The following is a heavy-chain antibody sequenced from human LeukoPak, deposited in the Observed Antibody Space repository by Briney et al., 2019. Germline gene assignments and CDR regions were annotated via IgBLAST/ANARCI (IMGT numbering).Heavy chain of an antibody. CDR1: GFTFRSYG. CDR2: IRYDGSNK. J-gene: IGHJ4*02. Sequence: PGGTLRLSCASSGFTFRSYGLSWVRQAPGKGLEWVAFIRYDGSNKYYADSVKGRFTSSRDNSKNTLYLQMNSLRAEDTAVYYCAKDAVWFGETPYYFDYWGQGTLVTVSS. CDR3: AKDAVWFGETPYYFDY. V-gene: IGHV3-30*02. D-gene: IGHD3-10*01.